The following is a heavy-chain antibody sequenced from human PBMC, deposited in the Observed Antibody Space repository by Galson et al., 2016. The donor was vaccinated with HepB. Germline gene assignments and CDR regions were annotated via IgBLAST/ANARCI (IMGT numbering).Heavy chain of an antibody. CDR3: SRGEGGSGYIRRGFDP. CDR2: LSNSGST. J-gene: IGHJ5*02. CDR1: ADSVSGGIYF. Sequence: SETLSLTCTVSADSVSGGIYFWNWIRQPPGKGLEWIGCLSNSGSTNYNPSLKSRVTMSFDTSRNQFSLRLTSVTAADTAVYYCSRGEGGSGYIRRGFDPWGQGTQVSVSS. V-gene: IGHV4-61*01. D-gene: IGHD5-12*01.